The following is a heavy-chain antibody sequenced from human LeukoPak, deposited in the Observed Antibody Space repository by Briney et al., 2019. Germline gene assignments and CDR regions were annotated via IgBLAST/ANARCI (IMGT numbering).Heavy chain of an antibody. Sequence: HPGRSLRLSCAASGFTFSSYAMHWVRQAPGKGLEWVAVISYDGSNKYYADSVKGRFTISRDNSKNTLYPQMNSLRAEDTAVYYCARETENRGYHSSSWYFADYYYYYGMDVWGQGTTVTVSS. D-gene: IGHD6-13*01. CDR2: ISYDGSNK. V-gene: IGHV3-30*04. CDR3: ARETENRGYHSSSWYFADYYYYYGMDV. CDR1: GFTFSSYA. J-gene: IGHJ6*02.